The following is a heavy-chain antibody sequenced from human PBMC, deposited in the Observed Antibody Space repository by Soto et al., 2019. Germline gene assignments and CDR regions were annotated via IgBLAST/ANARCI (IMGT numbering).Heavy chain of an antibody. Sequence: GGSLRLSCAASGFTFSSYVMHWVRQAPGKGLEWVAVISYDGSNKYYADSVKGRFTISRDNSKNTLYLQMNSLRAEDTAVYYCAKDLPHCYEYYWGSYRFKSNCGQGTLVIGSS. D-gene: IGHD3-16*02. CDR2: ISYDGSNK. CDR1: GFTFSSYV. CDR3: AKDLPHCYEYYWGSYRFKSN. J-gene: IGHJ4*02. V-gene: IGHV3-30*18.